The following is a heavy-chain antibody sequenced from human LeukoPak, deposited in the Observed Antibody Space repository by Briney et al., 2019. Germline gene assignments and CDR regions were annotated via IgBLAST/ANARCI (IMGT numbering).Heavy chain of an antibody. V-gene: IGHV4-39*07. J-gene: IGHJ5*02. CDR1: GGSISSGSYY. CDR2: IYYSGST. CDR3: ARDVQGTYCDSTNCYNWFDP. D-gene: IGHD2/OR15-2a*01. Sequence: PSETLSLTCTVSGGSISSGSYYWGWIRQPPGKGLEWIGTIYYSGSTYYNPSLRSRVTISVDTSKNQFSLKLRSVTASDTAVYYCARDVQGTYCDSTNCYNWFDPWGQGNLVTVSS.